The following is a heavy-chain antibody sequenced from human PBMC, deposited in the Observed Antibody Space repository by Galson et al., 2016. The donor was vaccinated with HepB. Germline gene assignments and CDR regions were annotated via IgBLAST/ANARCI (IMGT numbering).Heavy chain of an antibody. J-gene: IGHJ4*02. CDR3: ARDSAWGYSDY. CDR1: GFSFRNYA. CDR2: LSYDETKT. D-gene: IGHD3-16*01. V-gene: IGHV3-30-3*01. Sequence: SLRLACAASGFSFRNYAMHWVRQAPGKGLDWAAVLSYDETKTCYADSVKGRFTVSRDNSKYTLYLQMNSLRPEDTAVYYCARDSAWGYSDYWGQGTLVTVSS.